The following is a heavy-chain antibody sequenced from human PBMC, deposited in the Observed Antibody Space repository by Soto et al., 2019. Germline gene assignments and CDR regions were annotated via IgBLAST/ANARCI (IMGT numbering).Heavy chain of an antibody. CDR1: GGSFSGYY. CDR3: ARGEIYSSSWYGGWFDP. Sequence: QVQLQQWGAGLLKPSETLSLTCAVYGGSFSGYYWSWIRQPPGKGLEWIGEIDHSGSTNYNPSLKSRVTISVDTSKNQFSLKLSSVTAADTAVYYCARGEIYSSSWYGGWFDPWGQGTLVTVSS. J-gene: IGHJ5*02. D-gene: IGHD6-13*01. CDR2: IDHSGST. V-gene: IGHV4-34*01.